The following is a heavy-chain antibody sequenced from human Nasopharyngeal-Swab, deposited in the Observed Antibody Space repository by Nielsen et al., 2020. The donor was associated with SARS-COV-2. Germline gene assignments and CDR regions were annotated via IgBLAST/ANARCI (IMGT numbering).Heavy chain of an antibody. CDR1: GFTFNNYN. J-gene: IGHJ6*02. D-gene: IGHD3-3*01. Sequence: GGSLRLSWAASGFTFNNYNFNWVRQAPGKGLEWVSSISSSSSYIYYADSVKGRFTISRDNAKNSLYLQMNSLRAEDTAAYYCARDGLDYDFWSAYFMDVWGQGTTVTVSS. CDR2: ISSSSSYI. V-gene: IGHV3-21*01. CDR3: ARDGLDYDFWSAYFMDV.